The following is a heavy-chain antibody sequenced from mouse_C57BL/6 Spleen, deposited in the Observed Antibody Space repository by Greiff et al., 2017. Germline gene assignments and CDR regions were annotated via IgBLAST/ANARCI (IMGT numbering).Heavy chain of an antibody. V-gene: IGHV1-18*01. D-gene: IGHD1-1*02. CDR2: INPNNGGT. CDR1: GYTFTDYN. CDR3: ARAYGGRYFDV. J-gene: IGHJ1*03. Sequence: VQLQQSGPELVKPGASVKIPCKASGYTFTDYNMDWAKQSHGKSLEWIGDINPNNGGTIYNQKFKGKATLTVDKSSSTAYMELRSLTSEDTAVYYCARAYGGRYFDVWGTGTTVTVSS.